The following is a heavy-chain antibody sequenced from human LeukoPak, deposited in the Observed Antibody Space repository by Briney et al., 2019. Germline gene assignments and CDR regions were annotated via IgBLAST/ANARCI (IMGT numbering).Heavy chain of an antibody. V-gene: IGHV3-48*04. D-gene: IGHD1-26*01. Sequence: GGSLRLSCAASGFTFSSYDMTWIRQAPGKGLEWVSYISSSGSTIYYADSVKGRFTISRDNAKNSLYLQMNSLRAEDTAAYYCARDPYSGSYGNYYYYFMDVWGKGTTATISS. J-gene: IGHJ6*03. CDR2: ISSSGSTI. CDR1: GFTFSSYD. CDR3: ARDPYSGSYGNYYYYFMDV.